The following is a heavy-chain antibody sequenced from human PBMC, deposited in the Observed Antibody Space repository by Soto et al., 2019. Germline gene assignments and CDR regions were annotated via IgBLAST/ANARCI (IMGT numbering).Heavy chain of an antibody. D-gene: IGHD3-10*01. Sequence: ASVKVSCKASGYTFTGYYMHWVRQAPGQGLEWMGWISASDGSTNSAQKFRGRISLTTDTSTNTAYLDLLSLTSDDTAVYFCATYYFGSGSYYRFDNWGQGTLVTVPQ. CDR3: ATYYFGSGSYYRFDN. CDR2: ISASDGST. CDR1: GYTFTGYY. V-gene: IGHV1-18*04. J-gene: IGHJ4*02.